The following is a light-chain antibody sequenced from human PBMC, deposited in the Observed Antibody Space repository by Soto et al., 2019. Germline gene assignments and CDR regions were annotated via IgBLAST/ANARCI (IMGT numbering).Light chain of an antibody. CDR2: GAS. V-gene: IGKV3-15*01. CDR1: QSVSSN. J-gene: IGKJ4*01. Sequence: EVVMTQSPATLSVSPGERATLSCRASQSVSSNLAWYQQKPGQAPRLLIYGASTRATGIPARFSGSGSGTEFTLTISSLQSEDFAVYYWQQYNSWPPITFGGGTKVEIK. CDR3: QQYNSWPPIT.